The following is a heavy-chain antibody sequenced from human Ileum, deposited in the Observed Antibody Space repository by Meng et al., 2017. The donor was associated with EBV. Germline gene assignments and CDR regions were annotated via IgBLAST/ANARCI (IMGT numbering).Heavy chain of an antibody. CDR2: IYYSGST. CDR3: ARNVPGTSAYYD. Sequence: QVQLRRSGPGLAKPSDPQSLTCAVSSYSIRSTNCWGLIRQPPGKGLEWIGYIYYSGSTSYNPSLKSRVTMSVDTSKNQFSLNLNSVTAVDTAVYYCARNVPGTSAYYDWGQGTLVTVSS. J-gene: IGHJ4*02. D-gene: IGHD3-22*01. V-gene: IGHV4-28*01. CDR1: SYSIRSTNC.